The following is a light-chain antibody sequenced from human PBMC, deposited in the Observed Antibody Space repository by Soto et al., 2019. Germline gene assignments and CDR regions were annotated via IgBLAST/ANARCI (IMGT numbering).Light chain of an antibody. CDR2: GAS. CDR3: QQYNNWPPWT. V-gene: IGKV3-15*01. J-gene: IGKJ1*01. Sequence: EVVMTQSPATLSVSPGERATLSCRASQSISSDLAWYQQKPGQAPRLLIYGASTRASDIPARFSGSGSGTEFTLTISSLQSEDFAVYYCQQYNNWPPWTFGQGTKGEFK. CDR1: QSISSD.